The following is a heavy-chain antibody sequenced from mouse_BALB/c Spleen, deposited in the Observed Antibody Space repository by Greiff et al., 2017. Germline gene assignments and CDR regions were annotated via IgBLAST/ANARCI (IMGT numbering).Heavy chain of an antibody. D-gene: IGHD4-1*01. CDR2: ISNGGGST. J-gene: IGHJ2*01. CDR1: GFTFSSYT. Sequence: DVMLVESGGGLVQPGGSLKLSCAASGFTFSSYTMSWVRQTPEKRLEWVAYISNGGGSTYYPDTVKGRFTISRDNAKNTLYLQMSSLKSEDTAMYYCARHGNWYYFDYWGQGTTLTVSS. V-gene: IGHV5-12-2*01. CDR3: ARHGNWYYFDY.